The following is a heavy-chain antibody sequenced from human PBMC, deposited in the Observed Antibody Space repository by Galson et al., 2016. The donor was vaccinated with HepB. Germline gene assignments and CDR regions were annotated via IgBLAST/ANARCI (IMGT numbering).Heavy chain of an antibody. CDR3: SRGAPDYYDSSGYYSAMDGAYYFAY. CDR2: IYYSGST. J-gene: IGHJ4*02. V-gene: IGHV4-39*01. Sequence: LSLTCTVSGGSISSSSYYWGWIRQPPGKGLEWIGSIYYSGSTYYNPSLKSRVTISVDTSKNQFSLKLSSVTAADTAVYYWSRGAPDYYDSSGYYSAMDGAYYFAYWGQGTLVTVSS. CDR1: GGSISSSSYY. D-gene: IGHD3-22*01.